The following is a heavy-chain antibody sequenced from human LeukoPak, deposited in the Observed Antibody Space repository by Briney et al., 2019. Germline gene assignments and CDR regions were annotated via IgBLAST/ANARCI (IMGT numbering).Heavy chain of an antibody. J-gene: IGHJ4*02. V-gene: IGHV4-59*01. D-gene: IGHD2-21*02. CDR1: GGSISSYY. Sequence: PSETLSLTCTVSGGSISSYYWSWIRQPPGKGLEWIWYIYYSGSTNYNPSLKSRVTISVVTSKNQFSLKLSSVTAADTAVYYCARVDRVTAIDYWGQGTLVTVSS. CDR3: ARVDRVTAIDY. CDR2: IYYSGST.